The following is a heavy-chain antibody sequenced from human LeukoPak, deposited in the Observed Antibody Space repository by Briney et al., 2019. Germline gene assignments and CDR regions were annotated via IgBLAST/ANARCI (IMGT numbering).Heavy chain of an antibody. J-gene: IGHJ4*02. D-gene: IGHD3-10*01. CDR2: ISSSSSYI. V-gene: IGHV3-21*01. Sequence: PGGSLRLSCAASGFTFSSYSMNWVRQAPGKGLEWVSSISSSSSYIYYADSVKGRFTISGDNAKNSLYLQMNSLRAEDTAVYYCARLLLWFGELPTDYWGQGTLVTVSS. CDR1: GFTFSSYS. CDR3: ARLLLWFGELPTDY.